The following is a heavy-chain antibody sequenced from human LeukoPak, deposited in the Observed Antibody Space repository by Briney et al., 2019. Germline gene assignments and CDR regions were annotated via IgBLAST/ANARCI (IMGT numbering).Heavy chain of an antibody. V-gene: IGHV3-49*04. CDR3: TRDRYCGGGICNPGHVDS. Sequence: GGSLRLSCTASGFTFGDYAMRWVRQSPGKGLEWVGFIRSKAYGGTTEYAASVRGRFTISRDDSKSNAYLQMDTLKTEDTAVYFCTRDRYCGGGICNPGHVDSWGQGTLVTVSS. D-gene: IGHD2-15*01. CDR2: IRSKAYGGTT. J-gene: IGHJ4*02. CDR1: GFTFGDYA.